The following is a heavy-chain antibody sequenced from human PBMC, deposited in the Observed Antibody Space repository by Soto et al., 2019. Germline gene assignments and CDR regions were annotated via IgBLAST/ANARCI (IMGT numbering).Heavy chain of an antibody. D-gene: IGHD2-2*02. V-gene: IGHV4-31*03. J-gene: IGHJ4*02. CDR3: ARGGDYTTTWQNQRPFAL. CDR2: IHHTGTT. CDR1: GGSISSGGYY. Sequence: QVQLQESGPGLVKPSQTLSLTCTVSGGSISSGGYYWSWIRQHPGKGLEWIGYIHHTGTTYYNPSLKSRITISLDTSKNQFSLKLSSVTAADTALYYCARGGDYTTTWQNQRPFALCGQGPLVTVST.